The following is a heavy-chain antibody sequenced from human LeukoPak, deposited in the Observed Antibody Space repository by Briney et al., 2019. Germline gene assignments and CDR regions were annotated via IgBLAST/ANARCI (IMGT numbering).Heavy chain of an antibody. CDR2: IYAGGNT. CDR3: ARGEYNVHDPYYFDS. D-gene: IGHD5/OR15-5a*01. V-gene: IGHV3-53*04. Sequence: QPGGSPRVSCSASGVTVITTYMSWVRQAPGKGLECVSVIYAGGNTNYADSVKGQFPISSHNSENKIYLQKDNLRPEDAAVYYCARGEYNVHDPYYFDSWGQGSLVTVSS. CDR1: GVTVITTY. J-gene: IGHJ4*02.